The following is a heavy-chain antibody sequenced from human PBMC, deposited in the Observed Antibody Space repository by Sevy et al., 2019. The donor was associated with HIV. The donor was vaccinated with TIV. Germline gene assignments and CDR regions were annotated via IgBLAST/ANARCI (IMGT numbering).Heavy chain of an antibody. D-gene: IGHD4-17*01. Sequence: GESLKISCEASGFTFRRYAMHWVRQAPGKGLEWVAFISFDGSNKYYADSVRGRLTISRDNSKNTVFLQMDSLRAEDTAVYYCARDPRIYGDYLLAYFDYWGQGTLVTVSS. CDR2: ISFDGSNK. CDR3: ARDPRIYGDYLLAYFDY. J-gene: IGHJ4*02. CDR1: GFTFRRYA. V-gene: IGHV3-30*03.